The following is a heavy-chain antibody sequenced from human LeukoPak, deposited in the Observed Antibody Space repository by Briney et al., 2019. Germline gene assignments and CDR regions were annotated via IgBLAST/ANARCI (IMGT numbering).Heavy chain of an antibody. Sequence: GTLSLTCTVSGSSLNSYYWSWLRPPTGKGPEWIGDIFYSGSTNYNPSLKSRVTMSVDRSKNEFSLKLNSVTAADTAVYYCARDGGYSYGYNYWGQGALVTASP. V-gene: IGHV4-59*01. D-gene: IGHD5-12*01. CDR1: GSSLNSYY. CDR2: IFYSGST. J-gene: IGHJ4*02. CDR3: ARDGGYSYGYNY.